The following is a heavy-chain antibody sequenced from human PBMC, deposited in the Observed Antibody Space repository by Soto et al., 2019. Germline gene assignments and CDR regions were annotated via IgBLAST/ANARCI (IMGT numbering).Heavy chain of an antibody. CDR2: IYYSGST. Sequence: PSETLSLTCTVSGGSIRSSSYYWGWLRHPPGKGLEWIGSIYYSGSTYYNTSHKSRVIISADTSKTQFSVNVKSVTAGDIAVYFCARVNTYASSFFDFWGPGALVTVSS. CDR1: GGSIRSSSYY. CDR3: ARVNTYASSFFDF. D-gene: IGHD2-2*01. V-gene: IGHV4-39*07. J-gene: IGHJ4*02.